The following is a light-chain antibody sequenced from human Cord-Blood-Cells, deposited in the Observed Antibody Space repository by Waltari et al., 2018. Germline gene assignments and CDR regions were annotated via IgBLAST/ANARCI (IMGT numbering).Light chain of an antibody. Sequence: SSRARPHRRRSHLPGRQQQPCQAPRLRLYGASSRGTRIPDRCSGRGSGTDFTLTSSRLEPEDCAVYYCQQDGSSPTFGQGAKVEIK. V-gene: IGKV3-20*01. CDR1: PHRRRSH. CDR2: GAS. J-gene: IGKJ1*01. CDR3: QQDGSSPT.